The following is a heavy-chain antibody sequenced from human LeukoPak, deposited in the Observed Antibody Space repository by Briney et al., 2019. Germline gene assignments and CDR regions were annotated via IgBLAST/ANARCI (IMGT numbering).Heavy chain of an antibody. CDR2: IYHSGST. J-gene: IGHJ3*02. CDR1: GGSISSGGYS. V-gene: IGHV4-30-2*01. CDR3: ARAARAYGDDRIDAFDI. D-gene: IGHD4-17*01. Sequence: PSETLSLTCAVSGGSISSGGYSWSWIRQPPGKGLEWIGYIYHSGSTYYNPSLKSRVTISVDRSKNQFSLKLSSVTAADTAVYYCARAARAYGDDRIDAFDIWGQGTMVTVSS.